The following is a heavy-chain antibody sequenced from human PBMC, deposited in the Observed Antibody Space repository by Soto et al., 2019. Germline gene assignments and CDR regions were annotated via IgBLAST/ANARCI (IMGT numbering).Heavy chain of an antibody. V-gene: IGHV3-48*02. CDR3: ARGRYSSGWYGGEYNWFDP. D-gene: IGHD6-19*01. J-gene: IGHJ5*02. Sequence: GGSLRLSCAASGFTFSSYSMNWVRQAPGKGLEWVSYISSSSSTIYYADSVKGRFTMSRDNAKNSLYLQMNSLRDEDTAVYYCARGRYSSGWYGGEYNWFDPWGQGTLVTVSS. CDR1: GFTFSSYS. CDR2: ISSSSSTI.